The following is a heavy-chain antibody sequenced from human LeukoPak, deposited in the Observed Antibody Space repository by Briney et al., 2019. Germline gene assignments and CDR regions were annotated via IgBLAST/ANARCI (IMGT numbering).Heavy chain of an antibody. D-gene: IGHD3-22*01. V-gene: IGHV1-69*04. CDR1: GGTFSSYA. Sequence: ASVKVSCKASGGTFSSYAISWVRQAPGQGLEWMGRIIPILGIANYAQKFQGRVTITADKSTSTAYMELSSLRSEDTAVYYCARTRGPNYYDSSGYYYLDYWGQGTLVTVSS. CDR2: IIPILGIA. J-gene: IGHJ4*02. CDR3: ARTRGPNYYDSSGYYYLDY.